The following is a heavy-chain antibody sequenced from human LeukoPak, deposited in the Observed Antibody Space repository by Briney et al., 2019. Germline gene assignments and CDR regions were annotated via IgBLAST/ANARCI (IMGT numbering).Heavy chain of an antibody. Sequence: PSETLSLTCTVSGGSISSYFWNWIRQPPGKGLEWIGYIYYSGDTNYNPSLKNRVTLSVDTSRNQLSLQLSSVTTADTAVYYCVRGPYGASISKWFDPWGQGTLVIVSS. J-gene: IGHJ5*02. CDR2: IYYSGDT. D-gene: IGHD4/OR15-4a*01. V-gene: IGHV4-59*01. CDR3: VRGPYGASISKWFDP. CDR1: GGSISSYF.